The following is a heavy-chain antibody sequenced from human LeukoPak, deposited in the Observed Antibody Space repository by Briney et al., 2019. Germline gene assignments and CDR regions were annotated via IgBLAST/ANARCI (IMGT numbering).Heavy chain of an antibody. Sequence: PSETLSLTCAVYGSSFSGYYWSWIRQPPGKGLEWIAEINHSGSTNYNPSLKTRLTISVDTSRNRFSLELSSVTAADTAVYYCARIHAYFGMDVWGQGTTVTVSS. CDR3: ARIHAYFGMDV. V-gene: IGHV4-34*01. CDR1: GSSFSGYY. CDR2: INHSGST. J-gene: IGHJ6*02.